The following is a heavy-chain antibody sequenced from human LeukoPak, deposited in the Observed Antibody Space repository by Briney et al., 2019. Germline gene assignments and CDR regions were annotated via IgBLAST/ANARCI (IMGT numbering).Heavy chain of an antibody. CDR3: ARGHLSIVATAPGDY. D-gene: IGHD5-12*01. J-gene: IGHJ4*02. Sequence: PGGSLRLSCAASGFTFSSYWMSWVRQAPGKGLEWVANIKQDGSEKYYVDSVKGRFTISRDNAKNSLYLQMNSLRAEDTAVYYCARGHLSIVATAPGDYWGQGTLVTVSS. V-gene: IGHV3-7*01. CDR1: GFTFSSYW. CDR2: IKQDGSEK.